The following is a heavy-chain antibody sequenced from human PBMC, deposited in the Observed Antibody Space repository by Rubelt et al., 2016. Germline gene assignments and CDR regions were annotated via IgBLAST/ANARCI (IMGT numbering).Heavy chain of an antibody. D-gene: IGHD1-1*01. J-gene: IGHJ6*02. V-gene: IGHV3-30*02. Sequence: WVAFIRDDRSNKYYADSVKGRFTIFRDNSKNTLYLQMNSLRAEDTAVYYCAKVRTGTTAVTYYYYGMDVWGQGTTVTVSS. CDR2: IRDDRSNK. CDR3: AKVRTGTTAVTYYYYGMDV.